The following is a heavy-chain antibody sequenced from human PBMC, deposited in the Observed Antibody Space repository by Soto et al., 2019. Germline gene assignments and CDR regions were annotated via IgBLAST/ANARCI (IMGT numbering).Heavy chain of an antibody. J-gene: IGHJ3*01. CDR2: ISSTSDYI. V-gene: IGHV3-21*01. D-gene: IGHD3-22*01. CDR3: TRVVYYDSSGFGL. CDR1: GFNLNNYG. Sequence: PGGSLRLSCVASGFNLNNYGMSWVRQAPGKGLEWVSSISSTSDYIYYGDSVKGRSTISRDNAKNSLSLEMNSLRVEDTAVYYCTRVVYYDSSGFGLWGQGTMVTVSS.